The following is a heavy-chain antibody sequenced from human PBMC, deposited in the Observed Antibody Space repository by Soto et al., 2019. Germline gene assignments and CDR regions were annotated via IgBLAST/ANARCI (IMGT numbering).Heavy chain of an antibody. CDR3: AKGILSATIGPYAMDV. J-gene: IGHJ6*02. Sequence: LRLSCEASGFAFSSYAMHWVRQAPGKGLEWVGVISYDGNYIYYADSVKGRFTISRDNSKNTLYVQVNSLRPEDTAVYYCAKGILSATIGPYAMDVWGQGTTVTVSS. CDR2: ISYDGNYI. D-gene: IGHD3-16*01. CDR1: GFAFSSYA. V-gene: IGHV3-30*18.